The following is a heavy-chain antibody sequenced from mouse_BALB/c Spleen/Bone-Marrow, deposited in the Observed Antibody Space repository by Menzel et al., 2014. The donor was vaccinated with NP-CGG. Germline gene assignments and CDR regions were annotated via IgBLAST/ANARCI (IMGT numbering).Heavy chain of an antibody. J-gene: IGHJ2*01. Sequence: LQQSGSELVRPGASVKLSCKVSGYTFTSYWMHWVKQRHGRGLEWIGNIYPGSGSTNYDEKFKSKGTLTVDTSSSTAYMHLSSLTSEDSAVYYCTSWDYWGQGTTLTVSS. CDR3: TSWDY. CDR1: GYTFTSYW. V-gene: IGHV1S22*01. CDR2: IYPGSGST.